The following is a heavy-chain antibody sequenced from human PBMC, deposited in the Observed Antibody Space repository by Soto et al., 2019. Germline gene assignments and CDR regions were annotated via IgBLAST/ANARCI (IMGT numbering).Heavy chain of an antibody. Sequence: ASVKVSCTASGYTLTSYAMHWVRQAPGQRLEWMGWINAGIGDTEYSEKFQGRVTITRDTSASTAYMELSSLRSEDTAVYYCAKVGPYDSGSYMFRYDRFDPWGQGTQVTVSS. J-gene: IGHJ5*02. D-gene: IGHD3-10*01. CDR2: INAGIGDT. CDR3: AKVGPYDSGSYMFRYDRFDP. V-gene: IGHV1-3*01. CDR1: GYTLTSYA.